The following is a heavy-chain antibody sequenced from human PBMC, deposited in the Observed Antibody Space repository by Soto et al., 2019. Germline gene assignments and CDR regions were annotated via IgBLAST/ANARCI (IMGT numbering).Heavy chain of an antibody. D-gene: IGHD1-7*01. V-gene: IGHV3-21*01. CDR3: TRSPRSITGTPPGGAQNDY. CDR2: ISSDNKYI. CDR1: GFSFFSYT. J-gene: IGHJ4*02. Sequence: EMQLVESGGDLVKPGGSLRLSCAGAGFSFFSYTMTWVRQAPGKGLEWVSSISSDNKYIYYADSVKDRFNISRDNAKSSLFLQMNSLRAENTAVYYCTRSPRSITGTPPGGAQNDYWGQGALVTVSS.